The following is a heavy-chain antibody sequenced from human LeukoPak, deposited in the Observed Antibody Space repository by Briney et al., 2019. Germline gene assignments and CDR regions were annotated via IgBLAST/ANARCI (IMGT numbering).Heavy chain of an antibody. Sequence: SVKVSCKASGGTFSSYAISWVRQAPGQGLEWMGGIIPIFGTANYAQKFQGRVTITADESTSTAYMELSSLRAEDTAVYYCVNEQTYSTQYSSRWPYFDYWGQGTLVTVSS. J-gene: IGHJ4*02. V-gene: IGHV1-69*13. CDR3: VNEQTYSTQYSSRWPYFDY. CDR2: IIPIFGTA. CDR1: GGTFSSYA. D-gene: IGHD6-13*01.